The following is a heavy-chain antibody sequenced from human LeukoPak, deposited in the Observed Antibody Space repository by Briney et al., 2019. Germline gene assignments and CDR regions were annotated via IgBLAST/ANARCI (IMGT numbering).Heavy chain of an antibody. CDR1: GFTFSSFY. V-gene: IGHV3-7*03. CDR3: ARSIPYGTTWYGRSDY. J-gene: IGHJ4*02. D-gene: IGHD6-13*01. CDR2: IKPDGTTK. Sequence: QPGGSLRLSCAASGFTFSSFYMNWVRQAPGKGLEWVANIKPDGTTKFYVDSVKGRFTISRDNALNSLYLQMNSLRAEDTAIYYCARSIPYGTTWYGRSDYWGQGTLVTVSS.